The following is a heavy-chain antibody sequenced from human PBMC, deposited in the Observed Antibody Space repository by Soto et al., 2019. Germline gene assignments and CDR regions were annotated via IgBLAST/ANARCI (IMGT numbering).Heavy chain of an antibody. J-gene: IGHJ3*02. D-gene: IGHD6-19*01. V-gene: IGHV1-46*01. Sequence: GASVKVSCKAAGYSVTNYYMYWVRQAPGQGLEWMGIIHPSGGSTSYAQKFQGRVTMTRDTSTSTVYMELSSLRSEDTAVYYCARDRVAGTGGAAFDIWGQGTMVTVSS. CDR3: ARDRVAGTGGAAFDI. CDR2: IHPSGGST. CDR1: GYSVTNYY.